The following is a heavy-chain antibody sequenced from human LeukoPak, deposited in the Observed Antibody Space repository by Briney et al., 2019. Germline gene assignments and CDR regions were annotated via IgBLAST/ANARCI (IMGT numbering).Heavy chain of an antibody. D-gene: IGHD2-2*01. V-gene: IGHV3-7*01. CDR2: IKQDGSEK. CDR1: GFSFSTYW. CDR3: ASQSDCSSTSCSYYFDY. Sequence: GGSLRLSCEGSGFSFSTYWMSWVRQAPGKGLEWVANIKQDGSEKYYVDSAKGRFTISRDNAKNAMYLQMSSLRAEDTAVYYCASQSDCSSTSCSYYFDYWGQGTLVTVSS. J-gene: IGHJ4*02.